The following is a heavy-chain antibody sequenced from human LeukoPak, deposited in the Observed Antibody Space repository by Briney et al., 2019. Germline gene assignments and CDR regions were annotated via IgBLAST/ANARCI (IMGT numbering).Heavy chain of an antibody. V-gene: IGHV4-59*11. CDR3: ARAYSSASWFDP. CDR1: GASINSLY. Sequence: SETLSLTCSVSGASINSLYFIWIRQSPGKGLESIGYIYDSGITKYNPSLKSRVTISLDTSKNQFSLRLRSVTAADAAVYFCARAYSSASWFDPWGQGTLVTVSS. D-gene: IGHD3-22*01. J-gene: IGHJ5*02. CDR2: IYDSGIT.